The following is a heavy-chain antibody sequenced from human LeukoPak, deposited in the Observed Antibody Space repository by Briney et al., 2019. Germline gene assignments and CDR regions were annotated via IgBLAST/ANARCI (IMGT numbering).Heavy chain of an antibody. V-gene: IGHV4-39*01. J-gene: IGHJ4*02. CDR2: IYYSGST. CDR3: ARLLHSSSWYGNFDY. CDR1: GGSISSSSYY. Sequence: SETLSLTCTVSGGSISSSSYYWGWIRQPPGKGLEWIGSIYYSGSTYYNPSLKSRVTISVDTSKNQFSLKLSSVTAADTAVYYCARLLHSSSWYGNFDYWGQGTLVTVSP. D-gene: IGHD6-13*01.